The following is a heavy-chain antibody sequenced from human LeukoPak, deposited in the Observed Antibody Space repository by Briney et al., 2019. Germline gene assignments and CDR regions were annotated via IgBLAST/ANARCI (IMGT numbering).Heavy chain of an antibody. CDR3: ARVGIVVVPAAPNTDYYYYGMDV. J-gene: IGHJ6*02. V-gene: IGHV4-39*07. D-gene: IGHD2-2*03. Sequence: SETLSLTCTVSGGSISSSSYYWGWIRQPPGKGLEWIGSIYYSGSTYYNPSLKSRVTISVDTSKNQFSLKLSSVTAADTAVYYCARVGIVVVPAAPNTDYYYYGMDVWGQGTTVTVSS. CDR1: GGSISSSSYY. CDR2: IYYSGST.